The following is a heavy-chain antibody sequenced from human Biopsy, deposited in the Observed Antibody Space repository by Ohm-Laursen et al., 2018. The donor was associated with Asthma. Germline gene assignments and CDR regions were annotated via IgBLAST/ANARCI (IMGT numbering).Heavy chain of an antibody. CDR1: GFTFRSYA. J-gene: IGHJ6*02. V-gene: IGHV3-30-3*01. CDR2: VTYDGISQ. CDR3: ARERAGVLGSYNGMDV. Sequence: SLRLSCSASGFTFRSYAMHWVRQVAGKGLDWVAVVTYDGISQYYAESVKGRFTISRDNSRNTLNLQMNSVRPDDTAVYFCARERAGVLGSYNGMDVWGPGTTVSGSS. D-gene: IGHD2-8*01.